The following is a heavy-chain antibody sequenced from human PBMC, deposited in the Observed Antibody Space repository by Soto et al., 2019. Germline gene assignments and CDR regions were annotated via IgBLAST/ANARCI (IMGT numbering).Heavy chain of an antibody. J-gene: IGHJ6*02. CDR3: ARAVYDSSGNEIHGMDV. D-gene: IGHD3-22*01. V-gene: IGHV1-3*01. CDR2: INAGNGNT. Sequence: QVQLVQSGAEVKKPGASVKVSCKASGYTFTSYAMHWVRQAPGQRLEWMGWINAGNGNTKYSQNFQGRVTMTRDTSASTAYMELSSLRSEDTAVYYCARAVYDSSGNEIHGMDVWGQGTTVTVSS. CDR1: GYTFTSYA.